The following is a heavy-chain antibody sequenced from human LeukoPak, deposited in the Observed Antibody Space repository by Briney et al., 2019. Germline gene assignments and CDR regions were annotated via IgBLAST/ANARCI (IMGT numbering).Heavy chain of an antibody. Sequence: SETLSLTCTVSGGSISSYYWSWIRQPPGKGLEWIGYIYYSGSTNRNPSLKSRVTISVDTSKNQFSLKLSSVTAADTAVYYCARHGDSSGWNYFDYWGQGTLVTVSS. CDR2: IYYSGST. CDR1: GGSISSYY. D-gene: IGHD6-19*01. CDR3: ARHGDSSGWNYFDY. V-gene: IGHV4-59*08. J-gene: IGHJ4*02.